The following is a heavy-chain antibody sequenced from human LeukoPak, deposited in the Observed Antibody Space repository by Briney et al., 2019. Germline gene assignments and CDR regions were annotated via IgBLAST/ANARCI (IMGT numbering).Heavy chain of an antibody. J-gene: IGHJ6*02. CDR1: GDSISGNY. Sequence: ASVTLSLTCTVSGDSISGNYWTWIRQPPGKGLEWIGYIYYRGSTSYNPSLKSRVTISVDTSKNEFTLKLSSVTAADTAVYYCARNSYYYYYMDVWGQGTTVTVSS. CDR3: ARNSYYYYYMDV. CDR2: IYYRGST. V-gene: IGHV4-59*08.